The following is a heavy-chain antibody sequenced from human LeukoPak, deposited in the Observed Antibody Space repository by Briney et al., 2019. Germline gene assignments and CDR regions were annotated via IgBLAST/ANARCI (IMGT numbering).Heavy chain of an antibody. Sequence: GGSLRPSCAASKFTFSDYGMNWVRQAPGKGVEGVSYISSSSSTIYYGDSVKGRFTISRDNAENSLYLQMNGLRAEDTAVYFCARNGASSGRPYHLDYWGQGTLVTVSS. CDR2: ISSSSSTI. CDR3: ARNGASSGRPYHLDY. J-gene: IGHJ4*02. D-gene: IGHD6-19*01. V-gene: IGHV3-48*01. CDR1: KFTFSDYG.